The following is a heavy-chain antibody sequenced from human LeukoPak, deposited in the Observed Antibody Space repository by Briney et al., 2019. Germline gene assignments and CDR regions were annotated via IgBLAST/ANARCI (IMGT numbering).Heavy chain of an antibody. CDR2: INHSGST. J-gene: IGHJ4*02. V-gene: IGHV4-34*01. CDR3: ARDPCSSINCPLRF. CDR1: GGSFSGYY. D-gene: IGHD2-2*01. Sequence: SETLSLTCAVYGGSFSGYYWSWIRQPPGKGLEWIGEINHSGSTNYNPSLQSRVTISLDTTRSQFSLILRSVTAADTAVYYCARDPCSSINCPLRFWGQGTLVTVSS.